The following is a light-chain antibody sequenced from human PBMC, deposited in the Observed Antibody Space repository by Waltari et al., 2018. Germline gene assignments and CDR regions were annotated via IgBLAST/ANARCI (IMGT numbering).Light chain of an antibody. V-gene: IGKV1-39*01. Sequence: DIQMTQSPSSLSASVADRVTITCRSSQSISSDLNWYQQKQGKAPKLLIYAASSLQSGVPSRFSGSGSGTDFTLTISSLQPEDFATYYCQQSYSTPFTFGPGTKVDIK. CDR2: AAS. J-gene: IGKJ3*01. CDR1: QSISSD. CDR3: QQSYSTPFT.